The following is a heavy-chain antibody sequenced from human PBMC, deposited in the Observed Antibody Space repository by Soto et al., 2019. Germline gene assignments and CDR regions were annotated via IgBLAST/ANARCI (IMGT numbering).Heavy chain of an antibody. J-gene: IGHJ5*02. D-gene: IGHD2-21*02. CDR2: TYYSGDT. V-gene: IGHV4-30-4*01. CDR3: TTAYCGGDCP. CDR1: GGSISSGDYY. Sequence: QVQLQESGPGLVKPSQTLSLTCNVSGGSISSGDYYWSWIRQPPGNGLEWLGYTYYSGDTYYNPSLTSRVTISLDTSKNQFSLKLSSVTAADTAVYYCTTAYCGGDCPWGQGTRVTVSS.